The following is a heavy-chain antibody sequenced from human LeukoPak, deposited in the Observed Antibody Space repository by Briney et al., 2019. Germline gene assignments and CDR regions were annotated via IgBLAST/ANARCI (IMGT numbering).Heavy chain of an antibody. V-gene: IGHV4-59*01. D-gene: IGHD3-22*01. J-gene: IGHJ3*02. Sequence: SETLSLTCTVSGGSISSYYWSWIRQPPGKGLEWIGYIHCSGSTHYNPSLKSRVTISVDTSKNQVSLKLRSVTAADTAVYYCARAGVWDYDDSSGYHNGAFDIWGQGTMVTVSS. CDR3: ARAGVWDYDDSSGYHNGAFDI. CDR1: GGSISSYY. CDR2: IHCSGST.